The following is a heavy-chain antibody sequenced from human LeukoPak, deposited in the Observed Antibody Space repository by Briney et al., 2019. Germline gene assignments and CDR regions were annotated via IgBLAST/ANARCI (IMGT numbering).Heavy chain of an antibody. Sequence: GGSLRLSCAASGFTFSRSAMTWVRQGPGTGLEFVASIIYSGGATYYADSVKGRFTISRDNSKNTLYLQMNSLSAEDTALYYCAKDGLYYDGSEHVYYSDSWGQGTLVTVSS. D-gene: IGHD3-22*01. V-gene: IGHV3-23*01. CDR1: GFTFSRSA. CDR2: IIYSGGAT. J-gene: IGHJ4*02. CDR3: AKDGLYYDGSEHVYYSDS.